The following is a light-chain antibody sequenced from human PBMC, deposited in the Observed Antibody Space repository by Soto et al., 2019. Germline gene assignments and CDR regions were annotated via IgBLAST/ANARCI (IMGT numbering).Light chain of an antibody. CDR1: QSVSNN. V-gene: IGKV3-15*01. CDR2: GAS. J-gene: IGKJ2*01. Sequence: EIVMRQSPAPLPVSPGETATLSCRASQSVSNNVAWYKQKPGQPPRLLIYGASTRATSIPARFTGSGSETEFTLTISSLQSEEFAIYFCQQYNSWFTFGQGTKLVIK. CDR3: QQYNSWFT.